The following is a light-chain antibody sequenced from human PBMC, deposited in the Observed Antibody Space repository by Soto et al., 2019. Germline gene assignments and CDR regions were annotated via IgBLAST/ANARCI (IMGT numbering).Light chain of an antibody. CDR1: QDISNY. J-gene: IGKJ2*01. Sequence: DIQMTQSPSSLSASVGDRVTITCQASQDISNYLNWYQQKPGKAPKLLIYDASNLETGVPSRFSGSGSGTDFPFTISSLQPKDIATYYCQQYDNLPPYTLAQGTRLEI. CDR2: DAS. V-gene: IGKV1-33*01. CDR3: QQYDNLPPYT.